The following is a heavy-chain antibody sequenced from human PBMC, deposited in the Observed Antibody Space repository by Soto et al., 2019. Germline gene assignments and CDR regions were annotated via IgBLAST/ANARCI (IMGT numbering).Heavy chain of an antibody. CDR3: AKDMQWEISDAFDI. J-gene: IGHJ3*02. Sequence: EVQLVESGGVVVQPGGSLRLSCAASGFTFDDYTMHWVRQAPGKGLEWVSLISWDGGSTYYADSVKGRFTISRDNSKNSLYLQMNSLRTEDTALYYCAKDMQWEISDAFDIWGQGTMVTVSS. CDR2: ISWDGGST. D-gene: IGHD1-26*01. V-gene: IGHV3-43*01. CDR1: GFTFDDYT.